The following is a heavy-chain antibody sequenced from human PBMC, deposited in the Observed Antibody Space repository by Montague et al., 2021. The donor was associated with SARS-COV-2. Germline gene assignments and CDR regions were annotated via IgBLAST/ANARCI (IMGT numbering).Heavy chain of an antibody. CDR2: GTTNWPT. D-gene: IGHD6-6*01. J-gene: IGHJ4*02. Sequence: SETLSLTCAVSGGSITGFAWSWVRLPAAKGLGWICLGTTNWPTNYSHSLSSRVTMSVDTSKNQFSLNLNSVTATDTAIYYCSRTPTRPLSLDSWGQGTLVTVSS. V-gene: IGHV4-4*07. CDR3: SRTPTRPLSLDS. CDR1: GGSITGFA.